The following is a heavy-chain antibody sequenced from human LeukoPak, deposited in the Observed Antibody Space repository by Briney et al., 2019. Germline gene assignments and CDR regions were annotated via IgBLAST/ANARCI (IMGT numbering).Heavy chain of an antibody. Sequence: SETLSLTCTVSGGSISTFYWSWIRQPAGKGLEWIGRVYTSGSTNYNPSLKSRISISVDTSKNQFSLKLRSVTAADTAVYYCARPTSKLGSFDYWGQGTLVTVSS. CDR3: ARPTSKLGSFDY. CDR1: GGSISTFY. J-gene: IGHJ4*02. V-gene: IGHV4-4*07. CDR2: VYTSGST. D-gene: IGHD2/OR15-2a*01.